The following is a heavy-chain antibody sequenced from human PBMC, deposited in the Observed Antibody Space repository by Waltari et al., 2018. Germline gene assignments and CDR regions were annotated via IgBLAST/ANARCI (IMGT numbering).Heavy chain of an antibody. D-gene: IGHD3-10*01. CDR1: GYSITNGYY. V-gene: IGHV4-38-2*01. Sequence: QFQLQESGPGLVKPSETLSLTCGVSGYSITNGYYWGCIRQAPGKGLEGIGSIYNSGSTYYTASLKSRVTISVDTAKSQVSLKLSAVTAADTAVYYCARRDGSGTYYPPNAFDIWGQGTGVTVSS. CDR3: ARRDGSGTYYPPNAFDI. CDR2: IYNSGST. J-gene: IGHJ3*02.